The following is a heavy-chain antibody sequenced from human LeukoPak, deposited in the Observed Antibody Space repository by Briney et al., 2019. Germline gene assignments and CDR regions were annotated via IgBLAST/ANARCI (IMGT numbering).Heavy chain of an antibody. CDR1: GFTFSNYW. J-gene: IGHJ6*03. Sequence: GGSLRLSCAASGFTFSNYWMTWVRQAPGKGLEWVADIKQDGSEKLYVNSVRGRITISRDNAKMSLFLQMNSLRAEDTAVYYCARDNGVVHGVYYMDVWGKGTTVTVS. V-gene: IGHV3-7*01. CDR3: ARDNGVVHGVYYMDV. D-gene: IGHD3-3*01. CDR2: IKQDGSEK.